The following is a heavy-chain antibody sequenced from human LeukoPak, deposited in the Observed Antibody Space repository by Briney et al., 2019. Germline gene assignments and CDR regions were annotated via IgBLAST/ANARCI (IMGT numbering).Heavy chain of an antibody. J-gene: IGHJ4*02. CDR3: ARGSDYSVDY. V-gene: IGHV4-38-2*01. D-gene: IGHD4-11*01. Sequence: PSETLSLTCAVYGGSFSGYYWGWIRQPPGKGLEWIGSIYHSGSTYYNPSLKSRVTISVETSKNQFSLKLNSVTAADTAVYYCARGSDYSVDYWGQGTQVTVSS. CDR1: GGSFSGYY. CDR2: IYHSGST.